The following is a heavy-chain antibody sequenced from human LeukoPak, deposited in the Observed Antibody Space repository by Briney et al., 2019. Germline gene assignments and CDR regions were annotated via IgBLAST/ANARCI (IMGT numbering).Heavy chain of an antibody. D-gene: IGHD3-10*01. CDR3: ALMVRGVMDYFDY. CDR2: INHSGST. V-gene: IGHV4-34*01. J-gene: IGHJ4*02. CDR1: GGSFSGYY. Sequence: PSETLSLTCAVYGGSFSGYYWSWIRQPPGKGLEWIGEINHSGSTNYNPSLKSRVTISVDTSKNQFSLKLSSVTAADTAVYYCALMVRGVMDYFDYWGQGTLVTVSS.